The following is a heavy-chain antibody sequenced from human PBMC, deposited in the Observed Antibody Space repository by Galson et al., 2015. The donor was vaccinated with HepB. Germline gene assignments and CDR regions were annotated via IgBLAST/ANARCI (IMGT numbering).Heavy chain of an antibody. CDR2: ITHDGSKN. D-gene: IGHD3-10*01. J-gene: IGHJ4*02. CDR1: GFTFSSYG. V-gene: IGHV3-30*18. Sequence: SLRLSCAASGFTFSSYGMHWVRQAPGKGLEWVAVITHDGSKNYYADSVKGRFTISRDNSKNTLYLQMNSQRTDDTAVYYCAKDFGYRFASGSSYFDYWGQGALVTVSS. CDR3: AKDFGYRFASGSSYFDY.